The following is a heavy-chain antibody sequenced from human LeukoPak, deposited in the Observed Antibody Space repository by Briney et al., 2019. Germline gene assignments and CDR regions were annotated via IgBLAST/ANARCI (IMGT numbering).Heavy chain of an antibody. Sequence: PGRSLRLSCAASGFTFSSYGMHWVRQAPGKGREWVAVISYDGSNKYYADSVKGRFTISRDNSKNTLYLQMNSLRAEDTAVYYCARSLFGVVNYFDYWGQGTLVTVSS. J-gene: IGHJ4*02. D-gene: IGHD3-3*01. CDR3: ARSLFGVVNYFDY. CDR1: GFTFSSYG. CDR2: ISYDGSNK. V-gene: IGHV3-30*03.